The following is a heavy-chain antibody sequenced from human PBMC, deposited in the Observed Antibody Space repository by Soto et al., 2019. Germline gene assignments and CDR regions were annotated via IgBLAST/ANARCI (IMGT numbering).Heavy chain of an antibody. Sequence: QVPLVQSGAEVKKPGASVKVSCKASGYTCTGYYMHWVRQAPGQGLEWMGWINPNSGGTNYAQKFQGWVTMTRDTAISAAYMELSRLRSDDTAVYDCVRARARTGLDYWGQGTLVTVSS. V-gene: IGHV1-2*04. CDR1: GYTCTGYY. D-gene: IGHD1-1*01. CDR3: VRARARTGLDY. J-gene: IGHJ4*02. CDR2: INPNSGGT.